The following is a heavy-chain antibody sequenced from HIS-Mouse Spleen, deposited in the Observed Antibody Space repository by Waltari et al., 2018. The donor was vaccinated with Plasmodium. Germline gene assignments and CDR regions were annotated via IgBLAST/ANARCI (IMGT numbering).Heavy chain of an antibody. CDR3: ARVAGRYYDSSGYYVDY. CDR2: SSAYKGNT. V-gene: IGHV1-18*01. J-gene: IGHJ4*02. D-gene: IGHD3-22*01. CDR1: GYTFTSYG. Sequence: QVQLVQSGAEVKKPGASVKVSCKASGYTFTSYGISWVRQAPGHGLEWMGWSSAYKGNTNYAQELQGRGTKTTETSTSTAYMELRSLRSDDTAVYYCARVAGRYYDSSGYYVDYWGQGTLVTVSS.